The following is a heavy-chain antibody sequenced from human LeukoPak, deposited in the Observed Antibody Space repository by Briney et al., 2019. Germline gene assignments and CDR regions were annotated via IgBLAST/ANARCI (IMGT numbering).Heavy chain of an antibody. V-gene: IGHV1-69*06. J-gene: IGHJ4*02. CDR1: GGTFSSYA. CDR2: IIPIFGTA. Sequence: GASVRVAFKASGGTFSSYAISWVRQAPGQGLEWMGGIIPIFGTANYAQKFQGRVTITADKSTSTDYMELSTLRSEDTAVYYCARASRPGYYSGGSCPFDYWGQGTLVTVSS. D-gene: IGHD2-15*01. CDR3: ARASRPGYYSGGSCPFDY.